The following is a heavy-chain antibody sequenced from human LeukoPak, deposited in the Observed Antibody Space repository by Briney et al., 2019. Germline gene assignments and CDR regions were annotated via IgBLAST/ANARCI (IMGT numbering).Heavy chain of an antibody. Sequence: SETLSLTCAVYGGSFSGYYWSWIRQPPGKGLEWIGEINHSGSTNYNPSLKSRVTISVDTYKNQFSLKLSSVTAADTAVYYCARERYGDYASYAFDIWGQGTMVTVSS. CDR2: INHSGST. CDR1: GGSFSGYY. D-gene: IGHD4-17*01. J-gene: IGHJ3*02. CDR3: ARERYGDYASYAFDI. V-gene: IGHV4-34*01.